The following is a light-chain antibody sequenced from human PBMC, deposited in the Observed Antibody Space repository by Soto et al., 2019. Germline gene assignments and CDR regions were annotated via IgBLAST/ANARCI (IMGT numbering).Light chain of an antibody. J-gene: IGKJ1*01. V-gene: IGKV1-13*02. CDR1: RTIASY. Sequence: IQMTQSPSSLSASVGDRVTITCRASRTIASYVNWYQQKPGKAPKLLLYDVSSLESGVPSRFSGSGSGTEFILTINGLQPDDFATYFCQQFKSGTWKFGQGTKVDIK. CDR2: DVS. CDR3: QQFKSGTWK.